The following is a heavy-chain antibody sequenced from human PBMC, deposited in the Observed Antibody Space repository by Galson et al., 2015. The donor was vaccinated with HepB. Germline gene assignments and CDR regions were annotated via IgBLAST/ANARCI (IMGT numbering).Heavy chain of an antibody. Sequence: SLRLSCAASGFTFSSYWMSWVRQAPGKGLEWVANIKQDGSEKYYVDSVKGRFTISRDNAKNSLYLQMNSLRAEDMAVYYCARAFGYSSSWYNFYYMDVWGKGTTVTVSS. CDR1: GFTFSSYW. D-gene: IGHD6-13*01. J-gene: IGHJ6*03. CDR2: IKQDGSEK. V-gene: IGHV3-7*01. CDR3: ARAFGYSSSWYNFYYMDV.